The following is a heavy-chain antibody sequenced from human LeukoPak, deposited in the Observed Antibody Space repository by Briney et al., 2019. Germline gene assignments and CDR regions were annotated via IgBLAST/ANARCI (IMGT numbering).Heavy chain of an antibody. CDR2: IYYSGST. J-gene: IGHJ4*02. Sequence: SETLSLTCTAAGGPISSYYWSWVRQPPGKGLEWIGYIYYSGSTNYNPSLKSRVTISVDTSKNQFALKLSSVTAADTAVYYCARGPITGTPGYFDYWGQGTLVTVSS. CDR1: GGPISSYY. CDR3: ARGPITGTPGYFDY. V-gene: IGHV4-59*01. D-gene: IGHD1-20*01.